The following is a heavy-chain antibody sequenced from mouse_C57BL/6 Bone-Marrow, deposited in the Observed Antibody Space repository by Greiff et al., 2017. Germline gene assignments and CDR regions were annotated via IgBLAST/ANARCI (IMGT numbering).Heavy chain of an antibody. CDR3: ARPYYSNYSYFDV. J-gene: IGHJ1*03. CDR1: GYTFTSYW. CDR2: IYPGSGST. D-gene: IGHD2-5*01. Sequence: VQLQQPGAELVKPGASVTMSCKASGYTFTSYWINWVKQRPGQGLEWIGAIYPGSGSTNYNEKFKSKATLTVDTSSSTAYMQLCSLTSEDSAVYYGARPYYSNYSYFDVWGTGTTVTVSA. V-gene: IGHV1-55*01.